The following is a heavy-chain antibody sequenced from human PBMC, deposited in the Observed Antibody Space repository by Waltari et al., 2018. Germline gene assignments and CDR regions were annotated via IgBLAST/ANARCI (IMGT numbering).Heavy chain of an antibody. D-gene: IGHD5-18*01. Sequence: EVQLVESGGVVVQPGGSLRLSCAASGFTFDDYTMHWVRQAPGKGLEWVSLISWDGGSTYYADSVKGRFTISRDNSKNSLYLQMNSLRTEDTALYYCAKATSYGRAVYFDYWGQGTLVTVSS. CDR1: GFTFDDYT. J-gene: IGHJ4*02. CDR3: AKATSYGRAVYFDY. V-gene: IGHV3-43*01. CDR2: ISWDGGST.